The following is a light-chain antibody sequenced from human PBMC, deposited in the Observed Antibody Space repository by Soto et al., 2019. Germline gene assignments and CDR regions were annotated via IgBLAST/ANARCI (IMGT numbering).Light chain of an antibody. CDR1: SSNIGSNA. Sequence: QSVLTQPPSASVTPGQRVTISCSGSSSNIGSNAVNWYQQLPGTAPKLLIYSNNQRPSGVPDRFSDSKSGTSASLAISGLQSEDEADYYCAAWDDSLNGPVFGGGTKVTVL. V-gene: IGLV1-44*01. CDR2: SNN. CDR3: AAWDDSLNGPV. J-gene: IGLJ3*02.